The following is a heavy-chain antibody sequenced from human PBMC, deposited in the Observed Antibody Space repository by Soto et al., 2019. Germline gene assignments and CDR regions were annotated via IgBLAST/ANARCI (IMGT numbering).Heavy chain of an antibody. V-gene: IGHV3-53*02. J-gene: IGHJ4*02. CDR1: GFTVSSNY. Sequence: EVQLVETGGDLIQPGGSLRLSCAASGFTVSSNYMSWVRQAPGKGLEWVSVIYNGGSTYYADSVKGRFTISRDNSKNTLDLQINSLRAEDTAVYYCASGRGSGTLLEYWGQGSLVTVSS. CDR2: IYNGGST. D-gene: IGHD3-10*01. CDR3: ASGRGSGTLLEY.